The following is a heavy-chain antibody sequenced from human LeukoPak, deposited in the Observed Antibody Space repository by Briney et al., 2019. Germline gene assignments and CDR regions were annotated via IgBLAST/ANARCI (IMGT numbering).Heavy chain of an antibody. CDR2: IIPIFGTA. Sequence: SVKVSCKASGGTFSSYAISWVRQAPGQGLEWMGGIIPIFGTANYAQKFQGRVTITADESTSTAYMELSSLRSEDTAVYYCARLGPFYDSSSYGDYNWFDPWGQGTLVTVSS. CDR1: GGTFSSYA. D-gene: IGHD3-22*01. J-gene: IGHJ5*02. V-gene: IGHV1-69*01. CDR3: ARLGPFYDSSSYGDYNWFDP.